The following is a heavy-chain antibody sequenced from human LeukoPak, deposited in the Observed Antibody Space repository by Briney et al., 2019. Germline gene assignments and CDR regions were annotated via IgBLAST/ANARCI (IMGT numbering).Heavy chain of an antibody. V-gene: IGHV3-74*01. J-gene: IGHJ4*02. CDR2: INSDGSNK. CDR1: GFTFSTYW. D-gene: IGHD3-10*01. Sequence: GGALRLSCAAPGFTFSTYWMHWVRQAPGKGLVWVSRINSDGSNKDYADSVKGRFTISRDNAKSTLSLQMNSLRAEDTAVYYCVRSHYYFDHWGQGTLVTVSS. CDR3: VRSHYYFDH.